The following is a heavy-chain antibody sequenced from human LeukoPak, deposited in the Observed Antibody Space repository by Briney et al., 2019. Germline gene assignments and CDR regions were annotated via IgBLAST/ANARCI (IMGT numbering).Heavy chain of an antibody. CDR2: IISSASTI. Sequence: RGSLRASCGPSAFTFTNSYVSWIRQAPGKGLEWVSYIISSASTIFYADSVKGRFTISRDNAKNSLYLEMNSLRAEDTAVYYCARTISSGPLGHFDYWGQGTLVTVSS. D-gene: IGHD3-22*01. CDR1: AFTFTNSY. J-gene: IGHJ4*02. CDR3: ARTISSGPLGHFDY. V-gene: IGHV3-11*01.